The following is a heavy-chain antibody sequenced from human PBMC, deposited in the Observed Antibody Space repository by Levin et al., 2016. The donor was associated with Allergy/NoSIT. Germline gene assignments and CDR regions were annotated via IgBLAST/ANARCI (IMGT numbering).Heavy chain of an antibody. Sequence: SVKVSCKASGGTFSSYAISWVRQAPGQGLEWMGGIIPIFGTANYAQKFQGRVTITADESTSTAYMELSSLRSEDTAVYYCASGVGGVIVIQGGRDYYYMDVWGKGTTVTVSS. D-gene: IGHD3-16*02. J-gene: IGHJ6*03. CDR2: IIPIFGTA. CDR1: GGTFSSYA. CDR3: ASGVGGVIVIQGGRDYYYMDV. V-gene: IGHV1-69*13.